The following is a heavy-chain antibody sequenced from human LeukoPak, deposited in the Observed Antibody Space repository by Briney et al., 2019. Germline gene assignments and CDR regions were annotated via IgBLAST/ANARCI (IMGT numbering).Heavy chain of an antibody. V-gene: IGHV1-69*01. CDR1: GGTFSSYA. J-gene: IGHJ3*02. CDR3: ARDRRGGDRRRILNAFDI. CDR2: IIPIFGTA. D-gene: IGHD2-21*01. Sequence: SVKVSCKASGGTFSSYAISWVRQAPGQGLEWMGGIIPIFGTANYAQKFQGRVTITADESTSTAYMELSSLRSEDAAVYYCARDRRGGDRRRILNAFDIWGQGTMVTVSS.